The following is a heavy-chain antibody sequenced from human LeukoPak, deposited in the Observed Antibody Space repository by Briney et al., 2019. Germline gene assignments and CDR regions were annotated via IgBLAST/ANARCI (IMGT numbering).Heavy chain of an antibody. J-gene: IGHJ4*02. CDR2: IYSSGST. CDR3: ASLPNYYDSSGWEYYFDY. CDR1: GGSIDNYY. V-gene: IGHV4-4*07. Sequence: SETLSLTCTVSGGSIDNYYWSWIRQPAGKGLEWIGRIYSSGSTNYNPSLKSRVTMSVDTSKNQFSLKLSSVTAADTAVYYCASLPNYYDSSGWEYYFDYWGQGTLVTVSS. D-gene: IGHD3-22*01.